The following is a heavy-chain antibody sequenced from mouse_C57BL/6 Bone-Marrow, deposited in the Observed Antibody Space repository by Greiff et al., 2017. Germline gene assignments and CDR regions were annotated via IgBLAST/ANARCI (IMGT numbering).Heavy chain of an antibody. Sequence: VQLQQPGAELVKPGASVKLSCKASGYTFTSYWMQWVKQRPGQGLEWIGEIDPSDSYTNYNQKFKGKATLTVDTSSSTAYMQLSSLTSEDSAVYYCASTVCFDYWGQGTTLTVSS. CDR2: IDPSDSYT. D-gene: IGHD6-1*01. CDR3: ASTVCFDY. J-gene: IGHJ2*01. CDR1: GYTFTSYW. V-gene: IGHV1-50*01.